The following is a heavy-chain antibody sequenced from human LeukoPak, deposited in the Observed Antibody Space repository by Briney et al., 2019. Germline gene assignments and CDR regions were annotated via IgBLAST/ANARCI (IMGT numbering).Heavy chain of an antibody. J-gene: IGHJ6*03. D-gene: IGHD3-10*01. Sequence: KPSETLSLTCTVSGASISTSSYYWGWIRQPPGKGLEWIGNIYYSGSTYCNPSLKSRVTISIDTSKNQFSLRLSSVTAADTAVYYCHNLYYGSGKYSYMDVWGKGTTVTVSS. CDR2: IYYSGST. V-gene: IGHV4-39*01. CDR3: HNLYYGSGKYSYMDV. CDR1: GASISTSSYY.